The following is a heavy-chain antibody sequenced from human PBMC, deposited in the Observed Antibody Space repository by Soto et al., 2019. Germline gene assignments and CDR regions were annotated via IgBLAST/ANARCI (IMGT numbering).Heavy chain of an antibody. Sequence: SGPTLVNPTETLTLTCTVSGFSLSNARMGVSWIRQPPGKALEWLAHIFSNDEKSYSTSLKSRLTISKDTSKSQVVLTMTNMDPVDTATYYCARLQLWPGRVSWFDPWGQGTLVTVSS. V-gene: IGHV2-26*01. CDR1: GFSLSNARMG. CDR2: IFSNDEK. J-gene: IGHJ5*02. D-gene: IGHD3-10*02. CDR3: ARLQLWPGRVSWFDP.